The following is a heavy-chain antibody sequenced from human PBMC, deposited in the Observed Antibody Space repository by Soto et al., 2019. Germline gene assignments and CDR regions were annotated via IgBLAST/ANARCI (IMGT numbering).Heavy chain of an antibody. V-gene: IGHV4-59*01. CDR1: GDSISRYY. Sequence: QVQLQESGPGLVKPSETLSLTCTVSGDSISRYYWNWIRQSPGKGLEWSGNIHYSGTTNYNPSRKTRVTISVDTSNNQFSLKLASVTAADTAVYYCAREDGDYITWFDPWGQGTLVTVSS. J-gene: IGHJ5*02. CDR2: IHYSGTT. D-gene: IGHD4-17*01. CDR3: AREDGDYITWFDP.